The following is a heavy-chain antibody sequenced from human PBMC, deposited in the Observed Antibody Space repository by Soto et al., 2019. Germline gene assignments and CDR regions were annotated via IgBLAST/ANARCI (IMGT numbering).Heavy chain of an antibody. Sequence: SETLSLTCTVSGGSISSSSYYWGWIRQPPGKGLEWIGSIYYSGSTYYNPSLKSRVTISVDTSKNQFSLKLSSVTAADTAVYYCARSHDKYRIDYWGQGTLVPVSS. CDR1: GGSISSSSYY. D-gene: IGHD6-6*01. CDR3: ARSHDKYRIDY. V-gene: IGHV4-39*01. J-gene: IGHJ4*02. CDR2: IYYSGST.